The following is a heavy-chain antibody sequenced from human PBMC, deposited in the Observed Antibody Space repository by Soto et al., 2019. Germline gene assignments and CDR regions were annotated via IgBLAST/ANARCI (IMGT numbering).Heavy chain of an antibody. Sequence: SVKVSCKASGGPFSSYTISWVRQAPGQGLEWMGRIIPILGIANYAQKFQGRVTITADKSTSTAYMELSSLRSEDTAVYYCARDPSGYDLPAYWGQGTLVTVSS. CDR2: IIPILGIA. CDR3: ARDPSGYDLPAY. J-gene: IGHJ4*02. V-gene: IGHV1-69*04. D-gene: IGHD5-12*01. CDR1: GGPFSSYT.